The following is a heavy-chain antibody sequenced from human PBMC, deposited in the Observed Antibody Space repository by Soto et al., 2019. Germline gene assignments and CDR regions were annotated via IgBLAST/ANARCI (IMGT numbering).Heavy chain of an antibody. CDR3: ARDSWGYCSSTSCPPLYYYYYGMDV. CDR1: GGTFSSYT. V-gene: IGHV1-69*08. D-gene: IGHD2-2*01. Sequence: QVQLVQSGAEVKKPGSSVKVSCKASGGTFSSYTISWVRQAPGQGLEWMGRIIPILGIANYAQKFQGRVTITADKSTSTAYMELSSLRSEDTAVYYCARDSWGYCSSTSCPPLYYYYYGMDVW. CDR2: IIPILGIA. J-gene: IGHJ6*01.